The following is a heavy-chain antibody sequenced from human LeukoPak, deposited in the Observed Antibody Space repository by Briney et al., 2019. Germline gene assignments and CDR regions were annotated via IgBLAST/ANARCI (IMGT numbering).Heavy chain of an antibody. J-gene: IGHJ5*02. CDR1: GGSISSGGYS. Sequence: SETLSLTCAVSGGSISSGGYSWSWIRQPPGKGLEWIGYIYHSGSTYYNPSLKSRVTISVDTSKNQFSLKLSSVTAADTAVYYCARYKAVAGTANWFDPWGQGTLVTVSS. V-gene: IGHV4-30-2*01. CDR3: ARYKAVAGTANWFDP. D-gene: IGHD6-19*01. CDR2: IYHSGST.